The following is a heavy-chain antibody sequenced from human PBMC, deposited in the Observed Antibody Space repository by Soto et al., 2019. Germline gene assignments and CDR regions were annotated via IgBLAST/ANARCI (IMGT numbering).Heavy chain of an antibody. Sequence: SETLSLTCAVYGGSFSGCYWSWIRQPPGKGLEWIGEINHSGSTNYNPSLKSRVTISVDTSKNQFSLKLSSVTAADTAVYYCARGGLLRYFDWLSTARNKYYYYMDDWGKGPAVTVSS. D-gene: IGHD3-9*01. V-gene: IGHV4-34*01. CDR3: ARGGLLRYFDWLSTARNKYYYYMDD. J-gene: IGHJ6*03. CDR1: GGSFSGCY. CDR2: INHSGST.